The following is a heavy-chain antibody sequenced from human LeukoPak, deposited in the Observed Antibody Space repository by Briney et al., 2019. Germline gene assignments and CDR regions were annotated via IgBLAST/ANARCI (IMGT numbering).Heavy chain of an antibody. J-gene: IGHJ4*02. CDR3: ARGPRKDYFAY. CDR2: INHSGST. CDR1: GGSFSGYY. V-gene: IGHV4-34*01. Sequence: SETLSLTCAVYGGSFSGYYWSWIRQPPGKGLEWIGEINHSGSTNYNPSLKSRVTISVDTSKNQFSLKLSSVTAADTAVYYCARGPRKDYFAYWGQGTLVTVSS.